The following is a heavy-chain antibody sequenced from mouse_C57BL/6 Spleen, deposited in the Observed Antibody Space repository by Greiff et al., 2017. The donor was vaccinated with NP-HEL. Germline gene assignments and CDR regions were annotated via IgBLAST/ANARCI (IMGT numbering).Heavy chain of an antibody. Sequence: VQLKESGAELVKPGASVKLSCKASGYTFTEYTIHWVKQRSGQGLEWIGWFYPGSGSIKYNEKFKDKATLTADKSSSTVYMELSRLTSEDSAVYICARQTIYYVNYEAMDYWGQGTSVTVSS. CDR3: ARQTIYYVNYEAMDY. V-gene: IGHV1-62-2*01. D-gene: IGHD2-1*01. CDR2: FYPGSGSI. CDR1: GYTFTEYT. J-gene: IGHJ4*01.